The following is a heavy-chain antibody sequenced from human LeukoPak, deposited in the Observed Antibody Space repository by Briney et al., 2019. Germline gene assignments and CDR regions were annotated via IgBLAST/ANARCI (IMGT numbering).Heavy chain of an antibody. J-gene: IGHJ6*04. D-gene: IGHD6-25*01. Sequence: PGGSLRLSCVAPGFTFSSYSMNWVRQAPGKGLEWVSSISSSSSSINNADSVNGRFTISRDNTKKSLYLQMNSLRAEDTAVYYCARDGTPIHGSGWVYMDIWGKGTTVTISS. CDR1: GFTFSSYS. V-gene: IGHV3-21*01. CDR2: ISSSSSSI. CDR3: ARDGTPIHGSGWVYMDI.